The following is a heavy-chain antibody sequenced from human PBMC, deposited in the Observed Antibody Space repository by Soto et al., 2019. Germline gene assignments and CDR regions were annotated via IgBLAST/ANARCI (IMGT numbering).Heavy chain of an antibody. J-gene: IGHJ4*02. CDR1: GFTFTSYG. Sequence: QAHLVESGGGVVQPGRSLRLSCAASGFTFTSYGMHWVRQAPGTRLAWVAVISYDGGLQHYADSVKGRFTISRDNSKNMVLLQRNSLRAEDTAVYYCVSDRGYGHASVPYSWGQGTLVSVSS. V-gene: IGHV3-30*03. D-gene: IGHD5-18*01. CDR3: VSDRGYGHASVPYS. CDR2: ISYDGGLQ.